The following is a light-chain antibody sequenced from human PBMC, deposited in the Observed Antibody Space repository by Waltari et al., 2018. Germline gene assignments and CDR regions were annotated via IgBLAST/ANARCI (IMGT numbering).Light chain of an antibody. J-gene: IGLJ2*01. V-gene: IGLV2-14*03. CDR3: SSFTSSTTGI. CDR1: SSDSGCYEY. Sequence: SALTQPDSVSGSPGQSITISCSGISSDSGCYEYVSWYQQHPGKSPKVIIYHVNNRPSGVSNRFSGSKSGSSPSLTISGLQAEDEADYYCSSFTSSTTGIFGGGTKVTVL. CDR2: HVN.